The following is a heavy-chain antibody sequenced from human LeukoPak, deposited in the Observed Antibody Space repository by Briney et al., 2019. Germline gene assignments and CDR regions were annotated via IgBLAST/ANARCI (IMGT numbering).Heavy chain of an antibody. Sequence: GGSLRLSCAASGFSFSKYAINWVRQAPGKGLEWVSTITSTSGYIYYEDSVMGRFTTSRDNAKDSVYLQMDSLRVEDTAVYYCARSDDYVDYLVDYWGQGTLVTVSS. CDR1: GFSFSKYA. D-gene: IGHD4-17*01. J-gene: IGHJ4*02. V-gene: IGHV3-21*01. CDR3: ARSDDYVDYLVDY. CDR2: ITSTSGYI.